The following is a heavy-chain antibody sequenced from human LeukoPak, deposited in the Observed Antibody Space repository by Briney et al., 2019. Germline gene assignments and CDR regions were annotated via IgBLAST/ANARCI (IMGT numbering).Heavy chain of an antibody. J-gene: IGHJ4*02. V-gene: IGHV3-21*01. Sequence: PGGSLRLSCAASGFTFSSYSMNWVRQAPGKGLEWVSSISSSSSYIYYADSVKGRFTISRDNAKNSLYLQMNSLRAEDTAVYYCARVWEMATITPCDYWGQGTLVTVSS. CDR3: ARVWEMATITPCDY. CDR2: ISSSSSYI. D-gene: IGHD5-24*01. CDR1: GFTFSSYS.